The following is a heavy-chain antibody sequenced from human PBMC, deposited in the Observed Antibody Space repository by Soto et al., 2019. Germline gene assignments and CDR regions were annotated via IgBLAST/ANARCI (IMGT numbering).Heavy chain of an antibody. CDR3: ARDPYYDSSGYLASNGMDV. Sequence: EVQLVESGGGLVQPGGSLRLSCAASGFTVSSNYMSWVRQAPGKGLEWVSVIYSDGNTYYADSVKGRFTISRHNSKNTLYPQMNSLRAEDTAVYYCARDPYYDSSGYLASNGMDVWGQGTTVTVSS. J-gene: IGHJ6*02. CDR1: GFTVSSNY. CDR2: IYSDGNT. D-gene: IGHD3-22*01. V-gene: IGHV3-53*04.